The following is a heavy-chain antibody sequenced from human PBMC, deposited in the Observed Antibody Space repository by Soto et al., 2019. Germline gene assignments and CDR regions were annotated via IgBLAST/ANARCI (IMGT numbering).Heavy chain of an antibody. V-gene: IGHV4-61*01. D-gene: IGHD5-18*01. CDR1: GGSVSSGSYY. Sequence: PSETLSLTCTVSGGSVSSGSYYWSWIRQPPGKGLEWIGYIYYSGSTNYNPSLKSRVTISVDTSKNQFSLKLSSVTAADTAVYYCARGGYSYGYWWFDPWGQGTLVTVYS. J-gene: IGHJ5*02. CDR2: IYYSGST. CDR3: ARGGYSYGYWWFDP.